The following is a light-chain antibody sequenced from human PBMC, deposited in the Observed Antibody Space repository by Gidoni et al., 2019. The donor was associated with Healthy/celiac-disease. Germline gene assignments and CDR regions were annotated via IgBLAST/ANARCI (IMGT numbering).Light chain of an antibody. CDR3: QQRSNWSAIT. V-gene: IGKV3-11*01. J-gene: IGKJ5*01. Sequence: EILLTQSPATLSLSPGERAPLSCRASQSVSSYLAWYQQKPGQAPRLLIYDASNRATGIPARFSGSGSGTDFTLTISSLEPEDFAVYYCQQRSNWSAITFGQGTRLEIK. CDR1: QSVSSY. CDR2: DAS.